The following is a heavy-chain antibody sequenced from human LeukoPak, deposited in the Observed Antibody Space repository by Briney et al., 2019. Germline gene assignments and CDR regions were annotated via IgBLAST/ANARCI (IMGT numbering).Heavy chain of an antibody. D-gene: IGHD3-10*01. CDR3: AKDLYYYGSGSPLDY. Sequence: GGYLRLSCAASGFTFSSYAMSWVRQAPGKGLEWVSAISGSGGSTYYADSVKGRFTISRDNSKNTLYLQMNSLRAEDTAVYYCAKDLYYYGSGSPLDYWGQGTLVTVSS. J-gene: IGHJ4*02. V-gene: IGHV3-23*01. CDR2: ISGSGGST. CDR1: GFTFSSYA.